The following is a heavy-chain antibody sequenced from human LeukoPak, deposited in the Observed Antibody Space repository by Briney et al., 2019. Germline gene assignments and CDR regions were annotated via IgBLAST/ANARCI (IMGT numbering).Heavy chain of an antibody. V-gene: IGHV4-34*01. CDR2: INHSGST. CDR1: GGSFSGYY. D-gene: IGHD2-2*01. Sequence: PSETLSLTWAVYGGSFSGYYWSWVRQPPGKGLEWIGEINHSGSTNYNPSLKSRVTISVDTSKNQFSLKVRSVTAADTAIYYCARRLHQLPIDYWGQGTLVTVSS. CDR3: ARRLHQLPIDY. J-gene: IGHJ4*02.